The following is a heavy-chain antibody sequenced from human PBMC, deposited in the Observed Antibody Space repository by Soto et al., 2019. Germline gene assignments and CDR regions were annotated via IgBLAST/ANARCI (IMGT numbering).Heavy chain of an antibody. CDR1: GFTFSSYA. CDR2: ISGSGGST. D-gene: IGHD3-3*01. CDR3: AKDSFPFPLEWLHFYYMDV. Sequence: GGSLRLSCAASGFTFSSYAMSWVRQAPGKGLEWVSAISGSGGSTYYADSVKGRFTISRDNSKNTLYLQMNSLRAEDTAVYYCAKDSFPFPLEWLHFYYMDVWGKGTTVTVSS. J-gene: IGHJ6*03. V-gene: IGHV3-23*01.